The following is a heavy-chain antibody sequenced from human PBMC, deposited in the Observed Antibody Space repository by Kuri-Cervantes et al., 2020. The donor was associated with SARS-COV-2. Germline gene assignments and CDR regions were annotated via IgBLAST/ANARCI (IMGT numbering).Heavy chain of an antibody. CDR3: ATDIAAAGTWEYAFDI. D-gene: IGHD6-13*01. V-gene: IGHV1-2*02. CDR1: GYTFTGYY. Sequence: ASVKVSCKASGYTFTGYYMHWVRQAPGQGLEWMGWINPNSGGTNYAQKLQGRVTMTTDTSTSTAYMELRSLRSDDTAVYYCATDIAAAGTWEYAFDIWGQGTMVTVSS. J-gene: IGHJ3*02. CDR2: INPNSGGT.